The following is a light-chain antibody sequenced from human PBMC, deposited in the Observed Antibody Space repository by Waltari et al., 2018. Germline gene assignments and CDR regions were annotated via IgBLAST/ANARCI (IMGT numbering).Light chain of an antibody. CDR3: QAWESSLGVV. CDR2: QDT. V-gene: IGLV3-1*01. Sequence: SYELTQPPSVSVSPGQTASVTCSGDKSGNKNVYWYQQKPGQSPVLLIFQDTKRPPGVPERFSGSNSGNTATLTISGTHVLDGTDDYCQAWESSLGVVFGGGTKLTVL. CDR1: KSGNKN. J-gene: IGLJ3*02.